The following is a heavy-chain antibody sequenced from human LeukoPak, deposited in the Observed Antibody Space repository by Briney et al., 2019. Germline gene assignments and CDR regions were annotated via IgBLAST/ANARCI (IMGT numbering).Heavy chain of an antibody. V-gene: IGHV3-48*04. CDR2: ISSSGSTI. J-gene: IGHJ4*02. Sequence: SGGTVRLSCAASGFTFSSYGMNWVRQAPGKGLEWVSYISSSGSTIYYADSVKGRFTISRDNAKNSLYLQMNSLRAEDTAVYYCARDRSSGWLRKPLYYFDYWGQGTLVSVSS. D-gene: IGHD6-13*01. CDR3: ARDRSSGWLRKPLYYFDY. CDR1: GFTFSSYG.